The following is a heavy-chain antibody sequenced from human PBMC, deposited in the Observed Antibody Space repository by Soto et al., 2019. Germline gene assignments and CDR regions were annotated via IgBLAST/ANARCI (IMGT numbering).Heavy chain of an antibody. J-gene: IGHJ4*02. V-gene: IGHV1-18*04. Sequence: GASGNASSKDSGYTFTSYGIRWVRQAPRQGLEWMGWISAYNGNTNYAQKPQGRVTMTTDTSTSTAYMELRSLRSDDTAVYYCARDSYLVPAAPGLAAAGTGWGQGTLVTVSS. CDR3: ARDSYLVPAAPGLAAAGTG. CDR1: GYTFTSYG. CDR2: ISAYNGNT. D-gene: IGHD6-13*01.